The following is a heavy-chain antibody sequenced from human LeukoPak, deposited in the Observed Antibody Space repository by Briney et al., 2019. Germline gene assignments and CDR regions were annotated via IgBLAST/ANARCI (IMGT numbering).Heavy chain of an antibody. CDR3: AKRGNPTVGHHYLDV. CDR1: EFTFSSSD. D-gene: IGHD1-1*01. Sequence: GGSLRLSCAASEFTFSSSDMSWVRQAPGSGLEWVSSIRHSDGNTYYADSVMGRFTISRDNSKNTLYLQMNSLSAEDTAVYYCAKRGNPTVGHHYLDVWGKGTTVSVSS. J-gene: IGHJ6*03. V-gene: IGHV3-23*01. CDR2: IRHSDGNT.